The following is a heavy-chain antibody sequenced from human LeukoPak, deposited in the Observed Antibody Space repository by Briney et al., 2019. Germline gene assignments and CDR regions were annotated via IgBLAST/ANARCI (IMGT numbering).Heavy chain of an antibody. V-gene: IGHV3-74*01. Sequence: GGSLRLSCAASGFTFSSYWMHRVRHAPEEGLVWVSLINSDGSSTTYADSVMGRFTISRDNSKSTLYLQMTTLRAEDTAVYYCARDVGYNFNYWGQGTLVTVSS. D-gene: IGHD5-24*01. J-gene: IGHJ4*02. CDR1: GFTFSSYW. CDR3: ARDVGYNFNY. CDR2: INSDGSST.